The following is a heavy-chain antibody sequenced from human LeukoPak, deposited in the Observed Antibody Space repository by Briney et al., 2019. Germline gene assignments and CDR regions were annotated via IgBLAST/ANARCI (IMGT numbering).Heavy chain of an antibody. J-gene: IGHJ6*03. CDR3: ATAGRDCSSTSCSYYYYYMDV. V-gene: IGHV4-61*02. CDR2: IYASGST. D-gene: IGHD2-2*01. Sequence: PPETLSLTCTVSGGSISIGSYYWGWIRQPAGKGLEWIVRIYASGSTNNNPSLKSRVTISVDTSKNQFSLKLSSVTAADTAVYYCATAGRDCSSTSCSYYYYYMDVWGKGTTVTVSS. CDR1: GGSISIGSYY.